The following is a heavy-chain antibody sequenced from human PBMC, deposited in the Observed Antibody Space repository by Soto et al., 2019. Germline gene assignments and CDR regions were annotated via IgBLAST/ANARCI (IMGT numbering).Heavy chain of an antibody. V-gene: IGHV3-23*01. D-gene: IGHD6-19*01. CDR2: ISGSGGST. J-gene: IGHJ4*02. Sequence: EVQLLESGGGLVQPGGSLRLSCAASGFTFSSYAMSWVRQAPGKGLEWVSAISGSGGSTYYADSVKGRFTISRDNSKNTLYLQMNSLRAEDMAVYYCAKSDSGWRTFDYWGQGTLVTVSS. CDR1: GFTFSSYA. CDR3: AKSDSGWRTFDY.